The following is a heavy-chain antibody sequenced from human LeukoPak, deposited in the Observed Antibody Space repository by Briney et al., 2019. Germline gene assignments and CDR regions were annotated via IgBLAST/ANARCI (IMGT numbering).Heavy chain of an antibody. V-gene: IGHV3-23*01. CDR2: ISGSGGST. J-gene: IGHJ4*02. CDR1: GFTFTNYP. CDR3: ARAPSSSYDY. D-gene: IGHD6-13*01. Sequence: GGSLRLSCAASGFTFTNYPMIWVRQAPGRGLTWVSGISGSGGSTYYADSVKGRFTISRDNAKNSLYLQMNSLRAEDTAVYYCARAPSSSYDYWGQGTLVTVSS.